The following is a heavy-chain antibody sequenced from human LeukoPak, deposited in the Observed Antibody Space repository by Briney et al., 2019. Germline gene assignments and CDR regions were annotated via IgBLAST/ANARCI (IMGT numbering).Heavy chain of an antibody. D-gene: IGHD3-22*01. CDR2: ISGSGGST. CDR1: GFTFSNYA. V-gene: IGHV3-23*01. J-gene: IGHJ2*01. Sequence: GGSLRLSCAASGFTFSNYAMSWVRQAPGKGLEWVSAISGSGGSTYYADSMKGRFTISRDNSKNTLYLQMTSLRAEDTAVYYCAKDRGYYDSSGYYYWYFDLWGRGTLVTVSS. CDR3: AKDRGYYDSSGYYYWYFDL.